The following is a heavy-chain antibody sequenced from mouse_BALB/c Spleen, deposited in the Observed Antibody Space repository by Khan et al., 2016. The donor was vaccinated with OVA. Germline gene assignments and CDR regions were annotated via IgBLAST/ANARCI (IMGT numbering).Heavy chain of an antibody. CDR2: INYSGNT. V-gene: IGHV3-2*02. D-gene: IGHD2-4*01. J-gene: IGHJ3*01. Sequence: EVQLVESGPGLVKPSQSLSLTCTVTGYSITSEYAWNWIRQFPGNKLEWMGYINYSGNTRFNPSLKSRSSITREPPKNQFILQLNSVTTEDTATYYCARKDYYDYDPFPYWGQGTLVTVSA. CDR1: GYSITSEYA. CDR3: ARKDYYDYDPFPY.